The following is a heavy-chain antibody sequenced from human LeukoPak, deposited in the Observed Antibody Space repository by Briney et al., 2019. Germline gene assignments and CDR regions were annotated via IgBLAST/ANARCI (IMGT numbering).Heavy chain of an antibody. D-gene: IGHD4-17*01. CDR2: ISSSSSYI. Sequence: AGGSLRLSCAASGFTFSSYSMNWVRQAPGKGLEWVSSISSSSSYIYYADSVKGRFTISRDNAKNSLYLQMYSLRAEDTAVYYCAREDYGDYLSYFDYWGQGTLVTVSS. V-gene: IGHV3-21*01. CDR3: AREDYGDYLSYFDY. J-gene: IGHJ4*02. CDR1: GFTFSSYS.